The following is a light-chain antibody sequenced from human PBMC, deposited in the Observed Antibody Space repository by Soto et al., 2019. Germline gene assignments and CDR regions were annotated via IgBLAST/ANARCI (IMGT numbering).Light chain of an antibody. V-gene: IGKV1-5*03. CDR1: QSISNW. J-gene: IGKJ2*01. CDR3: QRFNYCQHV. Sequence: DIQMTQSPSTLSASVGDRVTITCRGSQSISNWLAWYQQKPGKAPKLLIDKEINLQGAVPSRFSASGSGTVLILTISGLQPDDIATNYCQRFNYCQHVLGQGTKL. CDR2: KEI.